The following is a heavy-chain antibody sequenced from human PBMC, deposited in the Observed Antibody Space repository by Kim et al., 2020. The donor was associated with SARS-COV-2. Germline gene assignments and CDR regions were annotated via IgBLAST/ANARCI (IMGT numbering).Heavy chain of an antibody. J-gene: IGHJ1*01. D-gene: IGHD3-22*01. CDR2: TFYRSKWQT. CDR3: ARDGDDDSSHFAVFQY. CDR1: GDSVSSKTVS. Sequence: SQTLSLTCAISGDSVSSKTVSWTWIRQSPSRGLEWLGSTFYRSKWQTDYASSVRSRLTLNADTSRNQFSLQLSSVTPEDTDVYSCARDGDDDSSHFAVFQYWGQGNLVTVSS. V-gene: IGHV6-1*01.